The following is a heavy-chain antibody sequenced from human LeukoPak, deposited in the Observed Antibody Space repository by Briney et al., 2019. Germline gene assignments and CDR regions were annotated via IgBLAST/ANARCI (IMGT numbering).Heavy chain of an antibody. CDR3: ARHRLPRVYYDSSGYYHNGFDI. CDR2: ISAYNGHT. V-gene: IGHV1-18*04. J-gene: IGHJ3*02. CDR1: GYTFTSNY. D-gene: IGHD3-22*01. Sequence: ASVKVSCKAFGYTFTSNYMHWVRQAPGQGLEWMGWISAYNGHTNYAQKLQGRVTMTTDTSTSTLYMELRSLRSDDTAVYYCARHRLPRVYYDSSGYYHNGFDIWGQGTMVTVSS.